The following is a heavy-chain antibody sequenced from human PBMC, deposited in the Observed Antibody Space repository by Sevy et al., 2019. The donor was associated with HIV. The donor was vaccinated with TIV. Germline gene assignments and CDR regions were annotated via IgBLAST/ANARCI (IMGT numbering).Heavy chain of an antibody. D-gene: IGHD3-22*01. Sequence: ASVKVSCKVSGYTLSQISMHWARQAPGKGLEWMGSFDPEDGETIYAQKFQARVTMTEDTSTDTAYMELSSLRSDDTAVYYCATTKDYYDSSGSPFDSWGQGTLVTVSS. CDR2: FDPEDGET. J-gene: IGHJ4*02. V-gene: IGHV1-24*01. CDR1: GYTLSQIS. CDR3: ATTKDYYDSSGSPFDS.